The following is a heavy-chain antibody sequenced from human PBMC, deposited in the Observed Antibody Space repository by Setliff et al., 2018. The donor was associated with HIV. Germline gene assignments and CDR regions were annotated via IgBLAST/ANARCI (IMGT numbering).Heavy chain of an antibody. Sequence: PGGSLRLSCAASGFTFSNYAMSWVRQAPEKGLEWVSAIANSGGYTYHADSVKGRFTISRDDSKNTLYLQMNSLRAEDTAVYYCAKAPLGYCSSATCYQFDYWGQGTLVTV. CDR2: IANSGGYT. J-gene: IGHJ4*02. D-gene: IGHD2-2*01. V-gene: IGHV3-23*01. CDR1: GFTFSNYA. CDR3: AKAPLGYCSSATCYQFDY.